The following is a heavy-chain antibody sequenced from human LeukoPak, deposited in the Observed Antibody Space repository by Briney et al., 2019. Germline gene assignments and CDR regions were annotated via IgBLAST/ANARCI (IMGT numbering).Heavy chain of an antibody. CDR2: ISGGGGT. J-gene: IGHJ4*02. CDR3: ARRSSGYYNFDY. CDR1: GFTVSGNY. D-gene: IGHD3-22*01. V-gene: IGHV3-53*01. Sequence: GGSLRLSCAASGFTVSGNYMSWVRQAPGKGLGWVSFISGGGGTYYADFVKGRFTISRDNAKNSLYLQMNSLRAEDTAVYYCARRSSGYYNFDYWGQGTLVTVSS.